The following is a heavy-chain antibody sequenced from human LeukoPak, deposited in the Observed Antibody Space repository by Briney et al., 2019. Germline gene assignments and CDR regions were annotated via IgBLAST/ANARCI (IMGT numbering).Heavy chain of an antibody. CDR1: GYTFTSYA. J-gene: IGHJ6*02. D-gene: IGHD2-15*01. Sequence: ASVKVSCKASGYTFTSYAMHWVRQAPGQRLEWMGWSNAGNGNTKYSQEFQGRVTITRDTSTSTAYMELRSLRSDDTAVYYCARGVVAATYGMDVWGQGTTVTVSS. CDR3: ARGVVAATYGMDV. CDR2: SNAGNGNT. V-gene: IGHV1-3*02.